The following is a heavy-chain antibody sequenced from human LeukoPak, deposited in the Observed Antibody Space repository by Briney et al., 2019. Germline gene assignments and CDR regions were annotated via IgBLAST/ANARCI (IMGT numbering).Heavy chain of an antibody. CDR1: GYTFTSYG. V-gene: IGHV1-18*01. CDR2: ISAYNGNT. D-gene: IGHD2-15*01. J-gene: IGHJ4*02. CDR3: ARASPARRYCSGGSCKGYYFDY. Sequence: GASVKVSCKASGYTFTSYGISWGRQAPGQGLEWMGWISAYNGNTNYAQKLQGRVTMTTDTSTSTAYMELRRLRSDDTAVYYCARASPARRYCSGGSCKGYYFDYWGQGTLVTVSS.